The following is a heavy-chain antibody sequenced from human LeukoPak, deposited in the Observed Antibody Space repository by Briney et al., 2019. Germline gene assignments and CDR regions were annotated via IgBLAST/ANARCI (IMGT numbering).Heavy chain of an antibody. CDR2: ITRSSRFI. Sequence: GGSLRLSRATSGFTFSNFTMNWVRQAPGKRLEWVPIITRSSRFIYYADSVKGRFTISRDNAKNSLYLEMTCLRAEDTAAYYCARSIYYDSSGYYYVDYWGPGILVSVSS. D-gene: IGHD3-22*01. CDR1: GFTFSNFT. V-gene: IGHV3-21*01. J-gene: IGHJ4*02. CDR3: ARSIYYDSSGYYYVDY.